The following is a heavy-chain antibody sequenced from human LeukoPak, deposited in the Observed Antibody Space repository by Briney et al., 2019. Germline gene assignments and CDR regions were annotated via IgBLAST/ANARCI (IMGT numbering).Heavy chain of an antibody. CDR3: ARTWDWNFDR. V-gene: IGHV3-74*01. D-gene: IGHD1-26*01. J-gene: IGHJ2*01. Sequence: GGSERLSCAASGFTFSSYWMHWARQAPGKGLVWVSRINSDGSSSSYADSLKGRFTISRDNTKNTLYLQMNSLRAEDTAVFYCARTWDWNFDRWGRGRLVSVSS. CDR2: INSDGSSS. CDR1: GFTFSSYW.